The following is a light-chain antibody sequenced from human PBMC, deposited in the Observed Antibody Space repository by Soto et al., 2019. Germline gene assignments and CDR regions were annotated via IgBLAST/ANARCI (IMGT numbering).Light chain of an antibody. CDR3: SSYTSSNTFV. CDR2: DVS. V-gene: IGLV2-14*01. CDR1: SSDVGRYNY. Sequence: QSALAQPASVSGSPGQSIAISCTGTSSDVGRYNYVSWFQQHPGKAPKLMIYDVSNRPSGVSDRFSGSKSGNTASLTISGLQAEDEADYYCSSYTSSNTFVFGTGTKVTV. J-gene: IGLJ1*01.